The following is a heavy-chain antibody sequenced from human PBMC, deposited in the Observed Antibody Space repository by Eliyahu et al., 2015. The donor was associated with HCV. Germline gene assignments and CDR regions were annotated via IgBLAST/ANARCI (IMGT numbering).Heavy chain of an antibody. J-gene: IGHJ4*02. CDR3: AREAALVGTEIAAAGY. D-gene: IGHD6-13*01. Sequence: FTFSSYGMHWVRQAPGKGLEWVAVISYDGSNKYYADSVKGRFTISRDNSKNTLYLQMNSLRAEDTAVYYCAREAALVGTEIAAAGYWGQGTLVTVSS. CDR1: FTFSSYG. CDR2: ISYDGSNK. V-gene: IGHV3-30*03.